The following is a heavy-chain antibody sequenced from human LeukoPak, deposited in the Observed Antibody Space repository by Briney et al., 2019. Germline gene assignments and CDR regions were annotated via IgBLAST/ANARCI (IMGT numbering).Heavy chain of an antibody. D-gene: IGHD3-10*01. CDR2: MNPNSGNT. J-gene: IGHJ4*02. CDR1: GYTFTSYD. V-gene: IGHV1-8*01. CDR3: ARGRGGLGLWFGEFHY. Sequence: ASVKVSFTASGYTFTSYDINWVRQAPGQGREWMGWMNPNSGNTGYAQKFQGRVTMTRNTSISTAYMELSSLRSEDTAVYYCARGRGGLGLWFGEFHYWGQGTLVTVSS.